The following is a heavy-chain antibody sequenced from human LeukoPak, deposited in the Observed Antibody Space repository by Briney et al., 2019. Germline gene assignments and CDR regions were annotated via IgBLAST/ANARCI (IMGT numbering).Heavy chain of an antibody. J-gene: IGHJ5*02. D-gene: IGHD1-1*01. Sequence: PSETLSLTCTVSGGSISSGGYYWSWIRQHPGKGLEWIGYIYYSGSTYYNPSLKSRFTISVDTSKNQFSLKLSSVTAADTAVYYCARSISPQGTWFDPWGQGTLVTVSS. CDR2: IYYSGST. CDR1: GGSISSGGYY. V-gene: IGHV4-31*03. CDR3: ARSISPQGTWFDP.